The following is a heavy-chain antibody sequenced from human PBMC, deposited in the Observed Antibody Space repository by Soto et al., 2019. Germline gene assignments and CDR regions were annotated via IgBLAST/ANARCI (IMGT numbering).Heavy chain of an antibody. J-gene: IGHJ5*01. Sequence: ASLEVSFKASGSTSADFVISCVRQASGQGLEWTGWDSGNNGASNPAPKVQGRITMTLDTSPGVPYMALRSLRFNDTAIYYCVRDQKYFRVNRNCFDSWGQGPLITVSS. CDR2: DSGNNGAS. CDR3: VRDQKYFRVNRNCFDS. V-gene: IGHV1-18*04. D-gene: IGHD2-2*01. CDR1: GSTSADFV.